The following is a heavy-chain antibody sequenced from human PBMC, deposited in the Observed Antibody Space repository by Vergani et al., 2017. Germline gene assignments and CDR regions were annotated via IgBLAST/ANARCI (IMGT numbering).Heavy chain of an antibody. J-gene: IGHJ6*03. CDR3: ARVNTETNGHLYYYYYMDV. V-gene: IGHV4-34*01. CDR2: IDHTGRP. CDR1: GGSFTIYH. Sequence: QVQLQQWGGGLLKPSETLSLTCVVNGGSFTIYHWTWIRQSPGEVLEWVGDIDHTGRPDYNPSLKSRLTMSVDKSRNQFSLTLNSVTATDTAIYFCARVNTETNGHLYYYYYMDVWGQGTAVTVS. D-gene: IGHD4-11*01.